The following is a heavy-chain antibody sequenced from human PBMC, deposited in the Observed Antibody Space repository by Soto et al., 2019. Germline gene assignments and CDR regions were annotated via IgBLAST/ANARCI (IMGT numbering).Heavy chain of an antibody. J-gene: IGHJ4*02. V-gene: IGHV1-3*01. Sequence: ASVKVSCKASGHTFTSYGMHWVRQAPGQRLEWMGWINAGNGNTKYSQKFQGRVTISRDTYASTAYMELSSLRSEDTAVYYCARDGAVDGNINFDYWGQGTLVTVSS. CDR2: INAGNGNT. CDR3: ARDGAVDGNINFDY. CDR1: GHTFTSYG. D-gene: IGHD6-19*01.